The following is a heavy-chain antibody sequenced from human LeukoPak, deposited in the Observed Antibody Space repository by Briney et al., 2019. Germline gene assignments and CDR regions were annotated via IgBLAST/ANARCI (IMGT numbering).Heavy chain of an antibody. CDR2: ITSSGTYI. Sequence: GGSLRLSCAASGFTFSNYNMNWVRQAPGKTMEWVSSITSSGTYIFYADSVRGRFTISRDNAKNSLYLQMNSLRAEDTAAYYCARKPYRGPFDYWGQGTLVTVSS. CDR3: ARKPYRGPFDY. CDR1: GFTFSNYN. V-gene: IGHV3-21*01. J-gene: IGHJ4*02. D-gene: IGHD4-11*01.